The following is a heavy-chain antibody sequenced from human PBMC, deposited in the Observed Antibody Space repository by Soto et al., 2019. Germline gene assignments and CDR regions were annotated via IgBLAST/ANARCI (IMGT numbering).Heavy chain of an antibody. CDR2: IYHSGST. J-gene: IGHJ4*02. V-gene: IGHV4-4*02. CDR1: GGSISSSNW. CDR3: ASLILGDWNDVERGFDY. D-gene: IGHD1-1*01. Sequence: SETLSLTCAVSGGSISSSNWWSWVRQPPGKGLEWIGEIYHSGSTNYNPSLKSRVTMTVGQSKNQFSLNLRSVRAGDTAVYSCASLILGDWNDVERGFDYWGQGTLVTVSS.